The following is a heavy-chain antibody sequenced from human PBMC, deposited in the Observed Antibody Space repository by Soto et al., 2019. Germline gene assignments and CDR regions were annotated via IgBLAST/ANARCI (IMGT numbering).Heavy chain of an antibody. CDR2: INHSGST. D-gene: IGHD2-8*01. CDR3: ARRVIYYYGMDV. V-gene: IGHV4-34*01. CDR1: CGSFSGYY. J-gene: IGHJ6*02. Sequence: SETLSLTCAVYCGSFSGYYWSWIRQPPGKGLEWIGEINHSGSTNYNPSLKSRVTISVDTSKNQSSLELSSVTAADTAVYYCARRVIYYYGMDVWGQGTTVTVSS.